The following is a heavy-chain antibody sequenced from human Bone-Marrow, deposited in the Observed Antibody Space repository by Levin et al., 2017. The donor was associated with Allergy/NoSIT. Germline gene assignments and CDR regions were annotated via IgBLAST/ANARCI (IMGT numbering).Heavy chain of an antibody. CDR2: INTDNGYT. Sequence: EASVKVSCKASGYTFGYYSIHWVRQAPGQRPEWVGWINTDNGYTRYSEKFQDRVTITRDTSANTAYMELSGLESEDTSIYYCARDELQYFDLVAPLDFWGQGTLVSVSS. J-gene: IGHJ4*02. CDR1: GYTFGYYS. V-gene: IGHV1-3*04. D-gene: IGHD4-11*01. CDR3: ARDELQYFDLVAPLDF.